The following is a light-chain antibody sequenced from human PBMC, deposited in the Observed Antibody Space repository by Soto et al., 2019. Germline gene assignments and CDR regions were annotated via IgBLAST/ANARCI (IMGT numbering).Light chain of an antibody. CDR2: QDR. Sequence: SYELTQPPSVSVSPGQTASITCSGDKLGDKYACWYQQKPGRSPVLVIYQDRKRPSGIPERFSGSNSGNTATLTISGTQAMDEADYYCQAWDSSTGVVFGGGTKLTVL. CDR1: KLGDKY. CDR3: QAWDSSTGVV. V-gene: IGLV3-1*01. J-gene: IGLJ2*01.